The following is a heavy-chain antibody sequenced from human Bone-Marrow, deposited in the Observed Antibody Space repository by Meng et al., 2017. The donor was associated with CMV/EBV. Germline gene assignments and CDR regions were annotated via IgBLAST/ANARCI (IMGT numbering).Heavy chain of an antibody. CDR3: ARATDCYGRFDY. D-gene: IGHD2-21*01. J-gene: IGHJ4*02. CDR1: GYTFTGYY. Sequence: ASVKVSCKASGYTFTGYYMHWVRQAPGQGLEWMGWINPNSGGTNYAQKLQGRVTMTRDTSISTAHMELSRLRSDDTAVYYCARATDCYGRFDYWGQGTLVTVSS. V-gene: IGHV1-2*02. CDR2: INPNSGGT.